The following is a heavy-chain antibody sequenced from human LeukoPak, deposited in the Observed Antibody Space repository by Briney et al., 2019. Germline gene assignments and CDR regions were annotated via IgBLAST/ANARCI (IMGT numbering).Heavy chain of an antibody. D-gene: IGHD6-13*01. V-gene: IGHV1-2*02. Sequence: GASVKVSCKASGYTFTTYDINWVRQATGQGLEWMGWINPNSGGTDYAQKFQGRVTMTRDTAISTAYMELSRLRSDDTAVYYCARALYTSRSYLATFSPTNFDYWGQGTLVTVSS. CDR2: INPNSGGT. CDR3: ARALYTSRSYLATFSPTNFDY. CDR1: GYTFTTYD. J-gene: IGHJ4*02.